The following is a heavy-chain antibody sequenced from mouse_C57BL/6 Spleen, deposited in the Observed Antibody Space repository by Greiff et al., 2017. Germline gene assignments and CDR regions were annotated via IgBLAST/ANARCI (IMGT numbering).Heavy chain of an antibody. CDR3: AIDSSGPMDY. Sequence: QVQLQQSGPELVKPGASVKISCKASGYAFSSSWMNWVKQRPGKGLEWIGRIYPGDGDTNYNGKFKGKATLTADKSSSTAYMQLSSLTSEDSAVYFCAIDSSGPMDYWGKGTSVTVSS. CDR1: GYAFSSSW. D-gene: IGHD3-2*02. V-gene: IGHV1-82*01. J-gene: IGHJ4*01. CDR2: IYPGDGDT.